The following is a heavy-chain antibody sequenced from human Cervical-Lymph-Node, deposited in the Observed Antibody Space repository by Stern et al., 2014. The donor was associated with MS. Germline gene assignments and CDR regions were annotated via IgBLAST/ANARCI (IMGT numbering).Heavy chain of an antibody. J-gene: IGHJ5*02. CDR1: GFTFSGYD. Sequence: EMQLVESGGALVQPGRSLRLSCEASGFTFSGYDIHWVRQRTGKGLEWVSRIGVAGDTTYSGFLKGRFSISREDAKNYVYLQMNSLRDGDTGVYYCTRGAWFDLWGQGTLVTVSS. CDR3: TRGAWFDL. CDR2: IGVAGDT. V-gene: IGHV3-13*01.